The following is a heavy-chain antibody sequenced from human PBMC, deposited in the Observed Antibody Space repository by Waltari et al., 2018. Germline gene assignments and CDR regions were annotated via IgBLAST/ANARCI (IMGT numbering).Heavy chain of an antibody. CDR2: IIPIFGTA. V-gene: IGHV1-69*13. D-gene: IGHD5-12*01. CDR1: GYTFTSYA. Sequence: QVQLVQSGAEVKKPGASVKVSCKASGYTFTSYAISWVRQAPGQGLEWMGGIIPIFGTANYAQKFQGRVTITADESTSTAYMELSSLRSEDTAVYYCASSRRDGYNPYFDYWGQGTLVTVSS. CDR3: ASSRRDGYNPYFDY. J-gene: IGHJ4*02.